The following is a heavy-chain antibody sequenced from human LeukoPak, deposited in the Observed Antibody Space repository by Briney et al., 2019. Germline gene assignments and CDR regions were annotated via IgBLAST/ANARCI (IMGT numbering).Heavy chain of an antibody. D-gene: IGHD2-8*01. CDR2: FSGSGGTT. Sequence: PGGSLSLSCVASGFTFSNYAMNWVRQAPGRGLEWVSGFSGSGGTTYYADSVKGRFTISRDNSKNTIYLQMNSLRVEDTAVYYCANGNRCTSPNCLGYYYFYMDVWGKGTTVTVSS. CDR3: ANGNRCTSPNCLGYYYFYMDV. V-gene: IGHV3-23*01. J-gene: IGHJ6*03. CDR1: GFTFSNYA.